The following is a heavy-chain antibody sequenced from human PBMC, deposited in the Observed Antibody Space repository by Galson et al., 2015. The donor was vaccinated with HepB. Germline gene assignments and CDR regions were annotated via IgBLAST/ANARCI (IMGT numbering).Heavy chain of an antibody. CDR3: AKDADNYGY. V-gene: IGHV3-23*01. J-gene: IGHJ4*02. CDR2: ISGSGGST. Sequence: SLRLSCAASGFTFSTYAMNWVRQAPGKGLEWVSAISGSGGSTYYADSVKGRFTISRDNSRNTLFLQMNSLRAEDTALYYCAKDADNYGYWGQGALVTVSS. CDR1: GFTFSTYA. D-gene: IGHD5-24*01.